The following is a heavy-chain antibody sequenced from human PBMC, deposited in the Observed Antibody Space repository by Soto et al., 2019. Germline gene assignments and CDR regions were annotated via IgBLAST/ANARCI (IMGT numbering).Heavy chain of an antibody. CDR3: AKDRMNHYLTGGAFDI. Sequence: EVQLVESGGGLVQPGRSLRLSCAASGFTFDDYAMHWVRQAPGKGLEWVSGISWNSGSIGYADSVKGRFTISRDNAKNFLHLQTNSLSAEDTALYYCAKDRMNHYLTGGAFDIWGQGTMVTVSS. D-gene: IGHD3-16*01. J-gene: IGHJ3*02. CDR2: ISWNSGSI. CDR1: GFTFDDYA. V-gene: IGHV3-9*01.